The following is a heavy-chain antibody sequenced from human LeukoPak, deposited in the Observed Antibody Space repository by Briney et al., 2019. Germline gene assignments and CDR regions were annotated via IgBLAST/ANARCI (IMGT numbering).Heavy chain of an antibody. CDR1: GFIFSSYE. Sequence: PGGSLRLSCVASGFIFSSYEMTWVRQAPGKGLEWISYISGSGTIIYYADSVKGRFTISRDNAKNSLYLEMNSLRAEDTAVYYCARHTSVWGPPFDYWGQGTLVTVSS. J-gene: IGHJ4*02. D-gene: IGHD2-2*01. CDR3: ARHTSVWGPPFDY. CDR2: ISGSGTII. V-gene: IGHV3-48*03.